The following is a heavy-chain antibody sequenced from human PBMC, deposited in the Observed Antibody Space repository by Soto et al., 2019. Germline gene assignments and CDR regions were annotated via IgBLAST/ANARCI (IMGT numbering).Heavy chain of an antibody. V-gene: IGHV1-3*01. D-gene: IGHD3-10*01. CDR3: ARFRLSYSGSYYIGDAFDI. Sequence: ASVKVSCKASGYTFTSYAMHWVRQAPGQRLEWMGWINAGNGNTKYSQKFQGRVTITRDTSASTAYMELSSLRSEDTAVYYCARFRLSYSGSYYIGDAFDIWGQGTMVTVSS. J-gene: IGHJ3*02. CDR1: GYTFTSYA. CDR2: INAGNGNT.